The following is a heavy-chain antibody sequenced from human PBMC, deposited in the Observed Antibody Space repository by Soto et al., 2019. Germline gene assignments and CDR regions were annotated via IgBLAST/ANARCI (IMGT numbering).Heavy chain of an antibody. CDR3: ARDLGYNYGHPFDY. V-gene: IGHV3-33*01. J-gene: IGHJ4*02. D-gene: IGHD5-18*01. CDR1: GFTFSGYT. CDR2: IWFDGRNK. Sequence: QVQLVESGGGVVQPGRSLRLSCAASGFTFSGYTIHWVRQAPGKGLEWLALIWFDGRNKYYADSVKGRFTISRDNAKNTLYLQMNTLRAEDTAVYYCARDLGYNYGHPFDYWGQGTLVTVSS.